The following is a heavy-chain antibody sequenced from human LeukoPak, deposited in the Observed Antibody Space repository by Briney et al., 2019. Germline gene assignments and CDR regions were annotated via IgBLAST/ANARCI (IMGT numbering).Heavy chain of an antibody. CDR3: ARGRYYGSVFDY. J-gene: IGHJ4*02. CDR1: GGSFSGYY. V-gene: IGHV4-34*01. CDR2: TNHSGST. D-gene: IGHD3-10*01. Sequence: SETLSLTCAVYGGSFSGYYWSWIRQPPGKGLEWIGETNHSGSTNYNPSLKSRVTISVDTSKNQFSLKLSSVTAADTAVYYCARGRYYGSVFDYWGQGTLVTVSS.